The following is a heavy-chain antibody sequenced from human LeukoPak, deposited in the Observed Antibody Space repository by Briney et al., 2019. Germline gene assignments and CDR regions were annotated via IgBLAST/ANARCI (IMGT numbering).Heavy chain of an antibody. V-gene: IGHV1-2*02. D-gene: IGHD6-19*01. CDR1: GYTFTGYY. J-gene: IGHJ4*02. CDR3: ARDFSYSSGWYVDY. CDR2: INPNSGGP. Sequence: GASVKVSCKASGYTFTGYYMHWVRQAPGQGLEWMGWINPNSGGPNYAQKFQGRVTMTRDTSISTAYMELSRLRSDDTAVYYCARDFSYSSGWYVDYWGQGTLVTVSS.